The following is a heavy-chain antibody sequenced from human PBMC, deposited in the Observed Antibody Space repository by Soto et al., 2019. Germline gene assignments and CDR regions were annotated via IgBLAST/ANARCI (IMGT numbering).Heavy chain of an antibody. J-gene: IGHJ6*02. Sequence: GGSLRLSCAASGFTFSSYAMHWVRQTPGKGLEWVAVISYDGGDKYYADSVKGRFTISRDNSKNTLYLQMNSLRAEDTAVYYCARDYYRFNSGYGFSMDVWGQGTTVTVS. CDR1: GFTFSSYA. D-gene: IGHD5-12*01. CDR3: ARDYYRFNSGYGFSMDV. V-gene: IGHV3-30-3*01. CDR2: ISYDGGDK.